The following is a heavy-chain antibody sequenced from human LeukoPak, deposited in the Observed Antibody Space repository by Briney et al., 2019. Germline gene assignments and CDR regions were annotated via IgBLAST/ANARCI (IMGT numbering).Heavy chain of an antibody. V-gene: IGHV4-59*07. CDR2: VYSSGTT. D-gene: IGHD3/OR15-3a*01. CDR1: GGSLHRSF. J-gene: IGHJ4*02. Sequence: SDTLSLTCVASGGSLHRSFWTWVRQPPGKRLEWIGRVYSSGTTDYSPSLKSRLTISIDTSKNQFSLRLASVTAADTAVYYCGRRPAVDGPIDNWGQGILVAVSS. CDR3: GRRPAVDGPIDN.